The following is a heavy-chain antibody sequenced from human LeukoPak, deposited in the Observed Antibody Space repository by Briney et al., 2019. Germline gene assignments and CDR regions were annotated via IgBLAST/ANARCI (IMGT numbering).Heavy chain of an antibody. CDR3: ARGTMVISHFDF. CDR1: GYTFTSYY. CDR2: ITPNSGGT. Sequence: ASVKVSCKASGYTFTSYYMHWVRQAPGQGLEWMGWITPNSGGTNYAQKFQGRVTMTRDTSISTAYMELSRLRSDDTAVYYCARGTMVISHFDFWGQGTLVTVSS. J-gene: IGHJ4*02. V-gene: IGHV1-2*02. D-gene: IGHD3-10*01.